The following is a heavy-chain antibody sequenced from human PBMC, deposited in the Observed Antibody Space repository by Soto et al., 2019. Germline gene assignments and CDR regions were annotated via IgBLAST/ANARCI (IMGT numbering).Heavy chain of an antibody. Sequence: VKVSCKASGGTFSSYAISWVRQAPGQGLEWMGGIIPIFGTANYAQKFQGRVTITADESTSTAYMELSSLRSEDTAVYYCTWENYYDSSSYPPAWGQGTLVTVSS. CDR2: IIPIFGTA. CDR3: TWENYYDSSSYPPA. CDR1: GGTFSSYA. V-gene: IGHV1-69*13. J-gene: IGHJ5*02. D-gene: IGHD3-22*01.